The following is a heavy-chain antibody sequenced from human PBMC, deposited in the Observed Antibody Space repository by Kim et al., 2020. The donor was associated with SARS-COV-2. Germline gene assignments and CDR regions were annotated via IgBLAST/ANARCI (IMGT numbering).Heavy chain of an antibody. V-gene: IGHV3-23*01. CDR3: AKRPMYSSSWQYYFDY. D-gene: IGHD6-13*01. J-gene: IGHJ4*02. Sequence: SVKGRFTISRDNSKNTLYLQMNSLRAEDTAVYYCAKRPMYSSSWQYYFDYWGQGTLVTVSS.